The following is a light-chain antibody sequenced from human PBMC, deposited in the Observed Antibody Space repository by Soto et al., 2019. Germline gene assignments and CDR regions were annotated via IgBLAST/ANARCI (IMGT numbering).Light chain of an antibody. CDR1: LTIDIS. J-gene: IGKJ1*01. CDR2: AAS. V-gene: IGKV1-5*01. CDR3: QHYDTFSSA. Sequence: DIKMTQSPSTLSASVGDRVTITCRASLTIDISLAWFQQRPGQAPKVLIYAASGLASGVPSTFSGSGSGTEFTLTISSLQPDDFAAYFCQHYDTFSSAFGQGTKV.